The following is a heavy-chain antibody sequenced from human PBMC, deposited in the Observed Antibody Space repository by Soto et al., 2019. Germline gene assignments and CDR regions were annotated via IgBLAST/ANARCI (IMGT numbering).Heavy chain of an antibody. CDR3: AREADFWSGYYGEIRYWFDP. CDR2: IWYDGSNK. V-gene: IGHV3-33*01. D-gene: IGHD3-3*01. J-gene: IGHJ5*02. CDR1: GFTFSSYG. Sequence: QVQLVESGGGVVQPGRSLRLSCAASGFTFSSYGMHWVRQAPGKGLEWVAVIWYDGSNKYYADSVKGRFTISRDNSKNTLYLQMNSLRAEDTAVYYCAREADFWSGYYGEIRYWFDPWGQGTLVTVSS.